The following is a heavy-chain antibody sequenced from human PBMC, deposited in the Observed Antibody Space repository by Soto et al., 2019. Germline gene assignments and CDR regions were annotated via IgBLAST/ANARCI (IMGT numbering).Heavy chain of an antibody. J-gene: IGHJ6*02. Sequence: PGGSLRLSCAASGFTFSSYSMNWVRQAPGKGLEWVSYISSSSSTIYYADSVKGRFTISRDNAKNSLYLQMNSLRAEDTAVYYCARVRDSSSWCVHYYYYGMDVWGQGTTVTVSS. CDR2: ISSSSSTI. CDR3: ARVRDSSSWCVHYYYYGMDV. V-gene: IGHV3-48*01. D-gene: IGHD6-13*01. CDR1: GFTFSSYS.